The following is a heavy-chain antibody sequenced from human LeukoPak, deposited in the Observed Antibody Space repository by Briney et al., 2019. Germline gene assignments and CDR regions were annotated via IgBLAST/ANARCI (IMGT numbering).Heavy chain of an antibody. CDR3: ARGRLDYYDSSGYYYRSAEYFQH. V-gene: IGHV4-31*03. CDR1: GGSISSGGYS. CDR2: IYYSGST. Sequence: SETLSLTCTVSGGSISSGGYSWSWIRQHPGQGLEWIGYIYYSGSTYYNPSLKSRVTISVDTSKNQFSLKLSSVTAADTAVYYCARGRLDYYDSSGYYYRSAEYFQHWGQGTLVTVSS. D-gene: IGHD3-22*01. J-gene: IGHJ1*01.